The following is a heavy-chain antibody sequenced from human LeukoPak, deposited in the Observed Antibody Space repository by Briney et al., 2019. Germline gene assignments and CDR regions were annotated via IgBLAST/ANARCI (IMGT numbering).Heavy chain of an antibody. V-gene: IGHV4-39*01. D-gene: IGHD3-3*01. CDR2: FYYSGTT. Sequence: PSETLSLTCTVSGGTISSSSYYWGWIRQPPGKGLEWIGSFYYSGTTYYNPSLKSRVTISVDTSKSQFSLRLTSVTAADTAVYYCARLVRFLEWLSSYYFDYWGQGTLVTVSS. CDR1: GGTISSSSYY. J-gene: IGHJ4*02. CDR3: ARLVRFLEWLSSYYFDY.